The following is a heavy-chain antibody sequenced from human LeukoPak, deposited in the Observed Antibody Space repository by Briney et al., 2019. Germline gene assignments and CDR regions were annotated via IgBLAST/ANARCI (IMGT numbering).Heavy chain of an antibody. Sequence: GASLKISCKGSGYSFTTYWIGWVRQMPGKGLEWMGIIYPGDSDTKYSPSFQGQVTISADRSINTAYLQWSSLEASDTAIYYCARDYDDYVGAFDIWGQGTRVTVSS. J-gene: IGHJ3*02. V-gene: IGHV5-51*01. D-gene: IGHD4-17*01. CDR3: ARDYDDYVGAFDI. CDR2: IYPGDSDT. CDR1: GYSFTTYW.